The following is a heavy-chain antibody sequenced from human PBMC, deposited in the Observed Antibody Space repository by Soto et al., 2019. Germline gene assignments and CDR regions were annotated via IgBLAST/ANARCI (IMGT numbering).Heavy chain of an antibody. CDR1: GGSVTGDSYY. J-gene: IGHJ5*02. D-gene: IGHD3-10*01. Sequence: SETLSLTCTVSGGSVTGDSYYWSWIRQPPGKGLEWIGYTYYSGNTSYNPSLKSRVTISVDTSKNQFSLRLNSVTAADTAVYYCARIDASGSHALIFILSWDPGTLLTV. V-gene: IGHV4-61*01. CDR3: ARIDASGSHALIFILS. CDR2: TYYSGNT.